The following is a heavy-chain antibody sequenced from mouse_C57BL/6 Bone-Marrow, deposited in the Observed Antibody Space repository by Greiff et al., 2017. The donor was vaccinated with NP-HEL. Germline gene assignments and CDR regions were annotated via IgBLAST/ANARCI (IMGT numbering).Heavy chain of an antibody. CDR2: IYPGSGST. CDR1: GYTFTSYW. CDR3: ARGIDYGGSFDY. D-gene: IGHD1-1*01. Sequence: QVQLQQPGAELVKPGASVKMSCKASGYTFTSYWITWVKQRPGQGLEWIGDIYPGSGSTNYNEKFKSKATLTVDTSSSTAYMQLSSLTSEDSAVDYCARGIDYGGSFDYWGQGTTLTVSS. V-gene: IGHV1-55*01. J-gene: IGHJ2*01.